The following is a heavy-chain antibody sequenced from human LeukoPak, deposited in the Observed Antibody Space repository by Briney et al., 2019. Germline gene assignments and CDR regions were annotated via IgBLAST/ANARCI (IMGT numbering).Heavy chain of an antibody. CDR1: GYTFTGYY. CDR3: ARVKDIVVVPAAPYYYYGMDV. J-gene: IGHJ6*02. Sequence: ASVKVSRKASGYTFTGYYMHWVRQAPGQGLEWMGWINPNSGGTNYAQKFQGRVTMTRDTSISTAYMELSRLRSDDTAVYYCARVKDIVVVPAAPYYYYGMDVWGQGTTVTVSS. CDR2: INPNSGGT. D-gene: IGHD2-2*01. V-gene: IGHV1-2*02.